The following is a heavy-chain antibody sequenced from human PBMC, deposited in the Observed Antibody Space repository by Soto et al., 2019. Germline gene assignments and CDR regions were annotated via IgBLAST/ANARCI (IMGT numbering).Heavy chain of an antibody. Sequence: GGSLRLFCAASGFTFSSYAMSWVRQAPGKGLEWVSAISGSGGSTYYADSVKGRFTISRDNSKNTLYLQMNSLRAEDTAVYYCAKAGYYYDSSGYPSAAFDIWGQGTMVTVSS. V-gene: IGHV3-23*01. CDR1: GFTFSSYA. J-gene: IGHJ3*02. D-gene: IGHD3-22*01. CDR3: AKAGYYYDSSGYPSAAFDI. CDR2: ISGSGGST.